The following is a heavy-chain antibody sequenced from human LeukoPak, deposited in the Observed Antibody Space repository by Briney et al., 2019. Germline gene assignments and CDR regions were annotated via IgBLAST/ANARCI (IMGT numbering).Heavy chain of an antibody. D-gene: IGHD3-9*01. J-gene: IGHJ5*02. Sequence: GGSLRLSCAASGFTFSSSVMGWVRQAPGKGLEWVSSIGGSGDKTYYADSVTGRFTIPRDNSKSTLYLQMNSLRAEDTALYYCAKLPTGYPNWFDPWGQGTLVTVSS. V-gene: IGHV3-23*01. CDR1: GFTFSSSV. CDR3: AKLPTGYPNWFDP. CDR2: IGGSGDKT.